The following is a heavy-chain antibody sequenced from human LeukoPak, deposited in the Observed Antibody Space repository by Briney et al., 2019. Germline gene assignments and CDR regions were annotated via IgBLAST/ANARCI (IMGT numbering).Heavy chain of an antibody. CDR3: ASNIGTVFDY. J-gene: IGHJ4*02. V-gene: IGHV4-38-2*02. Sequence: SETLSLTCTVSGYSISSGYYWGWIRQPPGKGLEWIGSIYHSGSTYYNPSLRSRVTISLDMSKHQFSLTLTSVTAADTAVYYCASNIGTVFDYWGQGALVTVSS. CDR1: GYSISSGYY. D-gene: IGHD1-26*01. CDR2: IYHSGST.